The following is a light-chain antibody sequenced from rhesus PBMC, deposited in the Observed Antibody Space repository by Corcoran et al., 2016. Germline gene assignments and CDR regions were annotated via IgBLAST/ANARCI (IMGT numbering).Light chain of an antibody. CDR3: GQGTAVPWT. CDR1: QSILHSDGNTY. CDR2: KVS. V-gene: IGKV2-62*02. J-gene: IGKJ1*01. Sequence: DVVMTQSPLSLPLTPGQPASISCRSGQSILHSDGNTYLTWYHQRPGQPPRPPLYKVSNRSPEVPERFRGEGAGKDFTLKISRMEAEDVGVFYCGQGTAVPWTFGQGTKVDI.